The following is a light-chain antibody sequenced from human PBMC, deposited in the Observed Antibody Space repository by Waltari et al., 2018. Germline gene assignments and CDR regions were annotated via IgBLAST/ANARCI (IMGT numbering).Light chain of an antibody. CDR3: QHYVRLPAT. Sequence: EIVLTQSPGTLSLSPGERDTLSCRASQSVWRSLTWYQQKPGHAPRLLIYDASSRATGIPDRFSGSWSGTDFMLTISRLQPEDFAVYYCQHYVRLPATFGQGTKVEIK. J-gene: IGKJ1*01. V-gene: IGKV3-20*01. CDR2: DAS. CDR1: QSVWRS.